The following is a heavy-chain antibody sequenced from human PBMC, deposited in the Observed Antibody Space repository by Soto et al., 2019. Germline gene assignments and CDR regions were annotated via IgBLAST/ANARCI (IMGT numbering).Heavy chain of an antibody. CDR2: ISYDGSNK. CDR3: AKLDSGWYFEH. CDR1: GFTFSTYA. D-gene: IGHD6-19*01. Sequence: QSGGSLRLSCAASGFTFSTYAMHWVRQAPGKGLEWVAVISYDGSNKYYADLVQGRFTISRDNSKNTLYLQMNSLRDEDTAVYYCAKLDSGWYFEHWGQGTLVTVSS. V-gene: IGHV3-30*18. J-gene: IGHJ4*02.